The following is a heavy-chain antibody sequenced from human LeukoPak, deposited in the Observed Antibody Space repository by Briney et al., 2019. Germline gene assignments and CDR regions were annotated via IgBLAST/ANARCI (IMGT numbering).Heavy chain of an antibody. J-gene: IGHJ4*02. CDR2: IIPILGIA. D-gene: IGHD6-13*01. CDR3: ARARQQRASGDDY. V-gene: IGHV1-69*04. CDR1: GGTFSTYA. Sequence: ASVKVSCKAAGGTFSTYAISWVRQAPGQRLEWMGRIIPILGIANYAQKLQGRVTITADKSTSTAYMELSSLRSEDTAVYYCARARQQRASGDDYWGQGTLVTVSS.